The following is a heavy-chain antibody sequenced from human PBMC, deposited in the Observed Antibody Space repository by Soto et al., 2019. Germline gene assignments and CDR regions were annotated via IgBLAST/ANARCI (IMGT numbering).Heavy chain of an antibody. Sequence: SETLSLTCTVSGGSISSGGYYWSWIRQHPGKGLEWIGYIYYSGSTYYNPSLKSRVTISVDTSKNQFSLKLSSVTAADTAVYYCARDHIDFWSGSSYGMDVWGQGTTVTVSS. D-gene: IGHD3-3*01. V-gene: IGHV4-31*03. CDR3: ARDHIDFWSGSSYGMDV. CDR1: GGSISSGGYY. J-gene: IGHJ6*02. CDR2: IYYSGST.